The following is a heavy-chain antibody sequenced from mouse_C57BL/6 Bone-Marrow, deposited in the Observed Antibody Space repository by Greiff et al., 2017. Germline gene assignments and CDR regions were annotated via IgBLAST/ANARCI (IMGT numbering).Heavy chain of an antibody. J-gene: IGHJ3*01. D-gene: IGHD1-1*02. Sequence: VQLKESGPGLVKPSQSLSLTCSVTGYSITRGYHWNWIRQFPGNKLEWMGYIRYDGSNNYNPSLKNPISITRATSTNQFFLKLNSVTTEDAATYDCAREVVTSFAYWGQGTLVTVSA. CDR2: IRYDGSN. CDR3: AREVVTSFAY. V-gene: IGHV3-6*01. CDR1: GYSITRGYH.